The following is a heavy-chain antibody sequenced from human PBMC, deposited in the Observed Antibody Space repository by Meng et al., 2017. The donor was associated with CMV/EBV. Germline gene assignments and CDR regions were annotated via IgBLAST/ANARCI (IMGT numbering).Heavy chain of an antibody. J-gene: IGHJ6*02. D-gene: IGHD2-15*01. CDR3: ARETGRSYYYGMDV. CDR2: INPNSGGT. Sequence: ASVKVSCKASGYTFTGYYMHWGRQAPGQGLEWMGWINPNSGGTNYAQKFQGRVTMTRDTSISTAYMELSRLRSDDTAVYYCARETGRSYYYGMDVWGQGTTVTVSS. CDR1: GYTFTGYY. V-gene: IGHV1-2*02.